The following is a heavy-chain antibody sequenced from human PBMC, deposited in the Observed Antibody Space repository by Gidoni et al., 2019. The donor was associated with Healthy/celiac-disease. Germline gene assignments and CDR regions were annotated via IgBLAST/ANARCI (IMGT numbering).Heavy chain of an antibody. D-gene: IGHD3-10*01. CDR1: GFTFDDYA. CDR3: AAGPYYGPDTGY. J-gene: IGHJ4*02. CDR2: ISWNSGSI. V-gene: IGHV3-9*01. Sequence: EVQLVESGGGLVQPGRSLRLSCAASGFTFDDYAMHWVLQAPGKGLEWVSGISWNSGSIGYADSVKGRFTISRDNAKNSLYLQMNSLRAEDTALYYCAAGPYYGPDTGYWGQGTLVTVSS.